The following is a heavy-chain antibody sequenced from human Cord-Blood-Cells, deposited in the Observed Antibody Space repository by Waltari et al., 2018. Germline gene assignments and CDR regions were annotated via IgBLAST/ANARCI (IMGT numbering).Heavy chain of an antibody. CDR3: ARHEEEWELLDY. V-gene: IGHV4-34*01. Sequence: QVQLQQWGAGLLKPSDTLSLTCAVYGGSFSGYYWSWIRQPPGKGLEWIGEINHSGSPNYNPSLKSRVTISVDTSKNQFSLKLSSVTAADTAVYYCARHEEEWELLDYWGQGTLVTVSS. CDR2: INHSGSP. J-gene: IGHJ4*02. CDR1: GGSFSGYY. D-gene: IGHD1-26*01.